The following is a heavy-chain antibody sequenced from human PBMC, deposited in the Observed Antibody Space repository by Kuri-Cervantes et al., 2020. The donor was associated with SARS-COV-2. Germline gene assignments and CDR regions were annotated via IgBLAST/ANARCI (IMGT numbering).Heavy chain of an antibody. Sequence: ETLSLTCAASGFAFSSYVLHWVRRAPGKGPEWVSAIGTGGDTYYADSVMGRFTISRDNAKKSLYLQMNSLIAEDMAVYYCAKSYDSSGYYSKAFDIWGQGTMVTVSS. CDR3: AKSYDSSGYYSKAFDI. D-gene: IGHD3-22*01. CDR2: IGTGGDT. V-gene: IGHV3-47*02. CDR1: GFAFSSYV. J-gene: IGHJ3*02.